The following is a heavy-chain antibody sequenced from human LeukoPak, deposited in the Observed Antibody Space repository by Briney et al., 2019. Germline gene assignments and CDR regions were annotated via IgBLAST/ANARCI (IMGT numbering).Heavy chain of an antibody. J-gene: IGHJ4*02. CDR2: INHSGST. Sequence: SETLSLTCAVYGGSFSGYYWSWIRQPPGKGLEWIGEINHSGSTNCNPSLKSRVTISVDTSKNQFSLKLSSVTAADTAVYYCARGLYSSTWPDIWGQGTLVTVSS. V-gene: IGHV4-34*01. CDR1: GGSFSGYY. CDR3: ARGLYSSTWPDI. D-gene: IGHD6-13*01.